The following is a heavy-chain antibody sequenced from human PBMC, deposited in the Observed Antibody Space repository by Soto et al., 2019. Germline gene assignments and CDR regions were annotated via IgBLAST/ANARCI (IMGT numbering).Heavy chain of an antibody. CDR1: GGSFSGYY. Sequence: PSETLSLTCAVYGGSFSGYYWSWIRQPPGKGLEWIGEINHSGSTNYNPSLKSRVTISVDTSKNQFSLKLSSVTAADTAVYYCARENIAMFFGNRSVWDWFDLWGQGTLLTGSS. J-gene: IGHJ5*02. V-gene: IGHV4-34*01. CDR3: ARENIAMFFGNRSVWDWFDL. CDR2: INHSGST. D-gene: IGHD5-18*01.